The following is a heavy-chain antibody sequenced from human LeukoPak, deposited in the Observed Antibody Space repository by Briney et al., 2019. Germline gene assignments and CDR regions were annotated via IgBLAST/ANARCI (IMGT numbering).Heavy chain of an antibody. V-gene: IGHV4-34*01. CDR3: ARSQDIIAVPAALPVR. CDR1: GGSFSAYY. CDR2: INHGGRS. Sequence: PSETLSLTCAVYGGSFSAYYWSWIRQSPGKGLEWVGEINHGGRSNYNPSLKSRVTISVDTSKNQFSLTLSSVTAADTAVYYCARSQDIIAVPAALPVRWGQGTLVTVSS. D-gene: IGHD2-2*01. J-gene: IGHJ4*02.